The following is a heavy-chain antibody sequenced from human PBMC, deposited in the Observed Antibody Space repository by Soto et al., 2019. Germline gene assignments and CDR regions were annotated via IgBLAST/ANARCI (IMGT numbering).Heavy chain of an antibody. V-gene: IGHV3-23*01. CDR3: AKDLLVGAMYYYYGMDV. CDR2: ISGSGGST. D-gene: IGHD1-26*01. Sequence: GGSLRLSCAASGFTFSSYAMSWVRQAPGKGLEWVSAISGSGGSTYYADSVKGRFTISRDNSKNTLYLQMNSLRAEDTAVYYSAKDLLVGAMYYYYGMDVWGQGTTVTVSS. J-gene: IGHJ6*02. CDR1: GFTFSSYA.